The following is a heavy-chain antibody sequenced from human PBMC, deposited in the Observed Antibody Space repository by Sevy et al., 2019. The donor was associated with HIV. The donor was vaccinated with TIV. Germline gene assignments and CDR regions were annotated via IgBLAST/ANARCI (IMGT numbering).Heavy chain of an antibody. Sequence: GGSLRLSCAASGFTFSSYSMNWVRQAPGKGLEWVSYISSSSRTIYYADSVKGRFTISRDNGKNSLYLQMNSLRDEDTAVYYCARDGTMITFGGVIVPYYYYGMDVWGQGTTVTVSS. CDR1: GFTFSSYS. CDR3: ARDGTMITFGGVIVPYYYYGMDV. V-gene: IGHV3-48*02. CDR2: ISSSSRTI. J-gene: IGHJ6*02. D-gene: IGHD3-16*02.